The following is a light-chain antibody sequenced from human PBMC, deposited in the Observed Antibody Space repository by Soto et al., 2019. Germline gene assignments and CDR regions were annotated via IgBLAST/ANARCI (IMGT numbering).Light chain of an antibody. CDR1: QSVSSNY. CDR2: GVS. V-gene: IGKV3-20*01. CDR3: QQYHNTPIT. Sequence: EIVLTQSPCTLSSSAGERATLSCRASQSVSSNYLAWYQQIPGQAPRLLIYGVSSRAAGIPDRFSGSGPGTDFTLTINRLEPEDFAVYYCQQYHNTPITFGQGTRLEI. J-gene: IGKJ5*01.